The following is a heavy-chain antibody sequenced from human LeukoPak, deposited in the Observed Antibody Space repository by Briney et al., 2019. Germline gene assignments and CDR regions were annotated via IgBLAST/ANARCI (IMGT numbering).Heavy chain of an antibody. V-gene: IGHV4-39*07. CDR3: ARVLKGRAPFDY. CDR1: GASISSGSNY. CDR2: IYHSGST. J-gene: IGHJ4*02. Sequence: SETLSLTCSVSGASISSGSNYWGWIRQPPGKGLEWIGSIYHSGSTYYNPSLKSRVTISVDTSKNQFSLKLSSVTAADTAVYYCARVLKGRAPFDYWGQGTLVTVSS.